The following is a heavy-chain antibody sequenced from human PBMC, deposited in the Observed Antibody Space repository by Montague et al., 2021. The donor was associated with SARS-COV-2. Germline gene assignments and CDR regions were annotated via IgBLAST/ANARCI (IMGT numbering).Heavy chain of an antibody. J-gene: IGHJ3*02. CDR2: IYYTGST. CDR3: ARHIMGSGNAFDI. Sequence: SETLSLTCAVSGGSISSSSYYWGWIRQPPGKGLEWIGSIYYTGSTYYNPSLKSRVTISVDTSKNQFSLKLSSVTAADTAVYYCARHIMGSGNAFDIWGQGTMVTVSS. V-gene: IGHV4-39*01. D-gene: IGHD3-10*01. CDR1: GGSISSSSYY.